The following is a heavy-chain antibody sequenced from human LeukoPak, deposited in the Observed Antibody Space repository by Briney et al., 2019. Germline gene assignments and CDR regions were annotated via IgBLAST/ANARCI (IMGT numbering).Heavy chain of an antibody. J-gene: IGHJ6*03. CDR3: ARDSIVVVTATTPHYYYYYYMDV. D-gene: IGHD2-21*02. V-gene: IGHV3-30*04. CDR2: ISYDGSNK. Sequence: GGSLRLSCAASGFTFDDYAMHWVRQAPGKGLEWVAVISYDGSNKYYADSVKGRFTISRDNSKNTLYLQMNSLRAEDTAVYYCARDSIVVVTATTPHYYYYYYMDVWGKGTTVTVSS. CDR1: GFTFDDYA.